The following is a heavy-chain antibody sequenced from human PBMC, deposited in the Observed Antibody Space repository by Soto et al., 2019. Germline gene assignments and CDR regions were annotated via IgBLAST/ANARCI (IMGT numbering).Heavy chain of an antibody. J-gene: IGHJ4*02. CDR3: ATMERLFDY. CDR2: ISYDGSDK. V-gene: IGHV3-30*03. CDR1: GFTFSDYG. Sequence: QLQLVESGGGVVQPGRSLRLSCAASGFTFSDYGMHWVRQAPGTGLEWVAVISYDGSDKYYADSVKGRFTISRDNSKNRLYLQMNSLRAEDTAGYYCATMERLFDYWGQGTLVTVSS. D-gene: IGHD3-3*01.